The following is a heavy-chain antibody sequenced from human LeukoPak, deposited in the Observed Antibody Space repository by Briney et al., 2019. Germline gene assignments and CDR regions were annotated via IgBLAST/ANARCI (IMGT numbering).Heavy chain of an antibody. CDR3: AREGTVTTFYYGMDV. J-gene: IGHJ6*02. Sequence: PGGSLRLSCAASGFTFSSYGMHWVRQAPGKGLEWVAVIWYDGSNKYYADSVKGRFTISRDNSRNTLYLQMNSLRAEDTAVYYCAREGTVTTFYYGMDVWGQGTTVTVSS. D-gene: IGHD4-17*01. V-gene: IGHV3-33*01. CDR1: GFTFSSYG. CDR2: IWYDGSNK.